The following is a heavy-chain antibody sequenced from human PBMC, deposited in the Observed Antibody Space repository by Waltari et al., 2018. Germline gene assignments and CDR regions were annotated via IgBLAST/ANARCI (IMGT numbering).Heavy chain of an antibody. V-gene: IGHV3-74*03. CDR1: DFFSTAYW. CDR2: MKTDGTSI. J-gene: IGHJ4*02. Sequence: EVKLVNSGGGLVQPGVSLRLSCAPPDFFSTAYWLDWFRQARGKGLVWVSRMKTDGTSITYADSGNGRFTISRDSAKNTYYLQMNSLRAEDTAVYYCTRNPGYWGQGTLVTVSS. CDR3: TRNPGY.